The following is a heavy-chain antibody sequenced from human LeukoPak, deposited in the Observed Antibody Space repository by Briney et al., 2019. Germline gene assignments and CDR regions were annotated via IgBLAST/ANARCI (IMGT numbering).Heavy chain of an antibody. CDR2: IYYSGST. D-gene: IGHD4-11*01. CDR3: ARVDYSNYEYYFDY. J-gene: IGHJ4*02. V-gene: IGHV4-59*06. CDR1: GGSISSYY. Sequence: SETLSLTCTVSGGSISSYYWSWIRQPPGKGLEWIGYIYYSGSTYYNPSLKSRVTISVDTSKNQFSLKLSSVTAADTAVYYCARVDYSNYEYYFDYWGQGTLVTVSS.